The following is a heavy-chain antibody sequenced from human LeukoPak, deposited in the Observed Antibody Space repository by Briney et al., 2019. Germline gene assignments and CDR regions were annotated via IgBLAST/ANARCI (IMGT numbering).Heavy chain of an antibody. CDR2: INPNSGGT. CDR1: GYTFTGYY. Sequence: ASVKVSCKASGYTFTGYYIHWVRQAPGQGREWMGWINPNSGGTNYAQKLQGRVTMTRDTSISTAYMELSRLRSDDVAVYYFARGTRYYGSGSYYNGYYYYMDVWGKGTTVTISS. J-gene: IGHJ6*03. D-gene: IGHD3-10*01. CDR3: ARGTRYYGSGSYYNGYYYYMDV. V-gene: IGHV1-2*02.